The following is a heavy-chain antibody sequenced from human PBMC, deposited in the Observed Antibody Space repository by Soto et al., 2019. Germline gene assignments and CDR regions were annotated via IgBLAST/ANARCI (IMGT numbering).Heavy chain of an antibody. CDR3: ASIDSSGYRHFQH. D-gene: IGHD3-22*01. V-gene: IGHV1-69*12. CDR2: LIPIFGTA. CDR1: GGTFSSYA. J-gene: IGHJ1*01. Sequence: QVQLVQSGAEVKKPGSSVKVSCKASGGTFSSYAISWVRQAPGQGLEWMGGLIPIFGTANYAQKFQGRVTMTADEPTSTAYMELSSVRSEDTAVYYCASIDSSGYRHFQHCGQGTLVTVAS.